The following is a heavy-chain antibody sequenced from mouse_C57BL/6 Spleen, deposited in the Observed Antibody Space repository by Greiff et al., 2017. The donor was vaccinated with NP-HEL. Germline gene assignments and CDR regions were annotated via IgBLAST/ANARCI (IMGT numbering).Heavy chain of an antibody. CDR2: ILPGSGST. Sequence: QVQLQQSGAELMKPGASVKLSCKATGYTFTGYWIEWVKQRPGHGLEWIGEILPGSGSTNYNEKFKGKATFTADTSSNTAYMQLSSLTTEDSAIYYCARNIGLITAAYYYAMDYWGQGTSVTVSS. CDR1: GYTFTGYW. J-gene: IGHJ4*01. V-gene: IGHV1-9*01. CDR3: ARNIGLITAAYYYAMDY. D-gene: IGHD1-2*01.